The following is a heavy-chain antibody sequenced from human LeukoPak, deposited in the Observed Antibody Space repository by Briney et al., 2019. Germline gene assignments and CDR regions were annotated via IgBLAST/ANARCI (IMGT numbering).Heavy chain of an antibody. V-gene: IGHV4-4*07. CDR1: GGSIIRYY. D-gene: IGHD6-13*01. CDR2: IYTRGST. J-gene: IGHJ4*02. Sequence: SETLSLTCTVSGGSIIRYYWSWIRQPAGKGLDWIGRIYTRGSTNYNPSLKSRVTMSVDTSKNQFSLKLSSVTAADTAVYYCARLAAAGNVDYWGQGTLVTVSS. CDR3: ARLAAAGNVDY.